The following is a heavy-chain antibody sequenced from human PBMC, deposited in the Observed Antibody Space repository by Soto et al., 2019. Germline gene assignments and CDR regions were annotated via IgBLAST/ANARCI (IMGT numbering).Heavy chain of an antibody. J-gene: IGHJ4*02. Sequence: QVQLVESGGGVVQPGRSLRLSCAASGFTFSSYAMHWVRQAPGKGLEWVAIISYDGSNKYYADSVKGRFTISRDNSKNTLYLQMNSLRAEDTAVYYCARAPTVVVGAYYFDYWGQGTLVTVSS. CDR3: ARAPTVVVGAYYFDY. V-gene: IGHV3-30-3*01. CDR1: GFTFSSYA. D-gene: IGHD2-15*01. CDR2: ISYDGSNK.